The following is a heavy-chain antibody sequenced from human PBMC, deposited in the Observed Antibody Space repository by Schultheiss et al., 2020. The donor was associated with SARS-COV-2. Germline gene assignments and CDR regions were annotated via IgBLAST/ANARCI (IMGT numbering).Heavy chain of an antibody. Sequence: GGSLRLSCKGSGYSFTNYWIGWVRQMPGKGLEWMGIIYPGDSDTRYSPSFQGQVTISVDKSISTAYLQWSSLKASDTAMYYCARRRYYDSSGYYHDAFDIWGQGTMVTVSS. CDR3: ARRRYYDSSGYYHDAFDI. CDR1: GYSFTNYW. D-gene: IGHD3-22*01. CDR2: IYPGDSDT. V-gene: IGHV5-51*01. J-gene: IGHJ3*02.